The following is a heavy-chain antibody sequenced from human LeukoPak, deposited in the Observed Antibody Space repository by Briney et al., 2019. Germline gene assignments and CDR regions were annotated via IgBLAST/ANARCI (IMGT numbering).Heavy chain of an antibody. CDR1: GFTFSSYS. CDR2: ISSSSSYI. CDR3: ARVHYSSSWYNWFDP. D-gene: IGHD6-13*01. V-gene: IGHV3-21*01. Sequence: GGTLRLSCAASGFTFSSYSMTWVRQAPGKGLKWVSSISSSSSYIYYADSVKGRFTISRDNAKNSLYLQMNSLRAEDTAVYYCARVHYSSSWYNWFDPWGQGTLVTVSS. J-gene: IGHJ5*02.